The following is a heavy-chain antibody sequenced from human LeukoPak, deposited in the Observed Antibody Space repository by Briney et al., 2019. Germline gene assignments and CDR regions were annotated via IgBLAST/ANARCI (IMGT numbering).Heavy chain of an antibody. CDR3: ARGPLPGYDFWSGYRGDAFDI. V-gene: IGHV1-69*02. J-gene: IGHJ3*02. D-gene: IGHD3-3*01. CDR1: GGTFSSYT. CDR2: NIPILGIA. Sequence: ASVKVSCKASGGTFSSYTISWVRQAPGQGLEWMGRNIPILGIANYAQKFQGRVTITADKSTSTAYMELSSLRSEDTAVYYCARGPLPGYDFWSGYRGDAFDIWGQGTMVTVSS.